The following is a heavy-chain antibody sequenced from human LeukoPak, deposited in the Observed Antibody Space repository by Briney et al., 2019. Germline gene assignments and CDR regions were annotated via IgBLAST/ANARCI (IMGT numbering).Heavy chain of an antibody. V-gene: IGHV1-18*01. Sequence: ASVKVSCKASDYTFTSYGISWVRQAPGQGLEWMGWISAYNGNTNYAQKLQGRVTMTEDTSTDTAYMELSSLRSEDTAVYYCATSYAGYAIDIWGQGTMVTVSS. CDR1: DYTFTSYG. J-gene: IGHJ3*02. CDR3: ATSYAGYAIDI. D-gene: IGHD2-2*01. CDR2: ISAYNGNT.